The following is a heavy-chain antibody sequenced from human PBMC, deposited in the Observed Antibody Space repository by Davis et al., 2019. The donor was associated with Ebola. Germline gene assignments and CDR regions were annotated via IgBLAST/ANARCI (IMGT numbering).Heavy chain of an antibody. J-gene: IGHJ3*02. CDR1: GFTFSNAW. D-gene: IGHD3-10*01. V-gene: IGHV3-15*01. CDR3: TTEWEGGWFREWDAFDI. Sequence: PGGSLRLSCAASGFTFSNAWMSWVRQAPGKGLEWVGRIKSKTDGGTTDYAAPVKGRFTISRDDSKNTLYLQMNSLKTEDTAVYYCTTEWEGGWFREWDAFDIWGQGTMVTVSS. CDR2: IKSKTDGGTT.